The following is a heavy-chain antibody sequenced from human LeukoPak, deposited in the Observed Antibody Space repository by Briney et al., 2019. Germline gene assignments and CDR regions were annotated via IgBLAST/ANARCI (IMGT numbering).Heavy chain of an antibody. CDR3: ARNQAADN. J-gene: IGHJ4*02. CDR1: GFTFSNYA. CDR2: IKQDGSQK. D-gene: IGHD6-13*01. V-gene: IGHV3-7*03. Sequence: PGGSLRLSCAASGFTFSNYAMTWVRQAPGKGLEWVANIKQDGSQKYYVDSVKGRFTISRDNAKNPLYLQMNGLRAEDTAVYYCARNQAADNWGQGTLVIVSS.